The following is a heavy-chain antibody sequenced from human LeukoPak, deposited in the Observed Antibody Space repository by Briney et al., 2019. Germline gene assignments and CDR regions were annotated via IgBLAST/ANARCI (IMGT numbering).Heavy chain of an antibody. CDR2: IIPIFGTA. Sequence: GASVKVSCKASGGTFSSYAISWVRQAPGQGLEWMGGIIPIFGTANYAQKFQGRVTITADESTSTAYMELSSLRSEDTAVYYCARNEVYCSGGSCYPEAHYYYGMDVWAKGPRSPSPQ. CDR3: ARNEVYCSGGSCYPEAHYYYGMDV. D-gene: IGHD2-15*01. J-gene: IGHJ6*04. CDR1: GGTFSSYA. V-gene: IGHV1-69*13.